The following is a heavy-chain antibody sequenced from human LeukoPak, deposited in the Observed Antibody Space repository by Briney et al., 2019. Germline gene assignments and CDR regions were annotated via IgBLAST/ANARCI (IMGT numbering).Heavy chain of an antibody. CDR3: ASGLAVVRGAGY. CDR1: GGSISGHY. J-gene: IGHJ4*02. CDR2: IYYSGST. Sequence: SETLSLTCTVSGGSISGHYWTWVRQHPGKGLEWIGHIYYSGSTYYNPSLKSRVTMSVDTSKTQFSLKLNSVTDADTAVYYCASGLAVVRGAGYWGQGTLVTVSS. D-gene: IGHD3-10*01. V-gene: IGHV4-31*03.